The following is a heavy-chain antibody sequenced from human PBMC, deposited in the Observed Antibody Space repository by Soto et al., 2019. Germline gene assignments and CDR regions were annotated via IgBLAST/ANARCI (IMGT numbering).Heavy chain of an antibody. V-gene: IGHV4-30-2*01. CDR2: IYYSGNT. D-gene: IGHD2-2*01. J-gene: IGHJ4*02. Sequence: SETLSLTCAFSGGSIISGGYSWSWIRQPPGKGLEWIGYIYYSGNTYYNPSLKSRATISVDTSRNQFSLNLNSVTAADTAVYYCARDVGSSHGPGHPHYFDYWGQGTLVTVSS. CDR3: ARDVGSSHGPGHPHYFDY. CDR1: GGSIISGGYS.